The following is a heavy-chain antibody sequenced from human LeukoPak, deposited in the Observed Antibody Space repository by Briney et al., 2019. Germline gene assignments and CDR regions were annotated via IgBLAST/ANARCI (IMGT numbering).Heavy chain of an antibody. V-gene: IGHV4-38-2*02. Sequence: SETLSLTCSVSGYSISSGYYWGWIRQPPGKGLEWIGNIYHSGSTYYNPSLKSRVTISVDTSKNQFSLRLNSVTAADTAMYYCAKSGGYGLIDYWGQGTRVTVS. CDR3: AKSGGYGLIDY. D-gene: IGHD1-26*01. CDR2: IYHSGST. CDR1: GYSISSGYY. J-gene: IGHJ4*02.